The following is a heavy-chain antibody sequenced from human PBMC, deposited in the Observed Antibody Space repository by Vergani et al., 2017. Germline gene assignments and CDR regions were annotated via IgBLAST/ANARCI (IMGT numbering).Heavy chain of an antibody. J-gene: IGHJ5*02. V-gene: IGHV4-59*01. CDR1: GGSISSYY. CDR2: IYYSGST. Sequence: QVQLQESGPGLVKPSETLSLTCTVPGGSISSYYWSWIRQPPGKGLEWIGYIYYSGSTNYNPSLKSRGTISVDTSKNEFSLKLSSVTAADTAVYYVARVGYCSSTSCYAPDNWFDPWGQGTLVTVSS. D-gene: IGHD2-2*01. CDR3: ARVGYCSSTSCYAPDNWFDP.